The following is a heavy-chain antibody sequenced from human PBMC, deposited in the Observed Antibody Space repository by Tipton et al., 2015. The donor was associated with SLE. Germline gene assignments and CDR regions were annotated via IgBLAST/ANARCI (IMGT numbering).Heavy chain of an antibody. V-gene: IGHV4-30-2*01. CDR3: ARGGGYCSGSGCYSSWILPDS. D-gene: IGHD2-2*01. CDR2: VYHSGST. J-gene: IGHJ4*02. Sequence: LRLSCSVSGDSIGSGGYSWNWIRQPPGKGLEWIGYVYHSGSTNYNPSLKSRVTISGDTSKNQFSLKMSPVTAADTALYYCARGGGYCSGSGCYSSWILPDSWGQGTLVTVSS. CDR1: GDSIGSGGYS.